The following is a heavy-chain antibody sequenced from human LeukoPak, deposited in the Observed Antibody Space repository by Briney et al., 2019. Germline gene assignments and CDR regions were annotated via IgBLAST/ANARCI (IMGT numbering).Heavy chain of an antibody. D-gene: IGHD5-24*01. CDR1: GYTFTGYY. CDR2: INPNSGGT. V-gene: IGHV1-2*02. Sequence: ASVKVSCKASGYTFTGYYMHWVRQAPGQGLEWMGWINPNSGGTNYAQKFQGRVTMTRDTSISTAYMELSRLRSDDTAVYYCARAPLGDGLKGDYWGQGTLVTVSS. CDR3: ARAPLGDGLKGDY. J-gene: IGHJ4*02.